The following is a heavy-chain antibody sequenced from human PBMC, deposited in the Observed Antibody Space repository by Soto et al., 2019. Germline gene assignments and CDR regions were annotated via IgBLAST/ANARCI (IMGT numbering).Heavy chain of an antibody. CDR3: ASGYGSGSNSPRRGWDSRLRDYYGMDV. Sequence: RQAPGKGLEWVAVIYSGGDTHYADSVKGRVTISRHNSENTLFLQMNSLRPEDTAVYYCASGYGSGSNSPRRGWDSRLRDYYGMDVWGQGTTVTVSS. D-gene: IGHD3-10*01. J-gene: IGHJ6*02. CDR2: IYSGGDT. V-gene: IGHV3-53*04.